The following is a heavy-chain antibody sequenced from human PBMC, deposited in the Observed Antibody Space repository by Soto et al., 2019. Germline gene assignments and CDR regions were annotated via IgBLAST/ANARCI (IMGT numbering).Heavy chain of an antibody. V-gene: IGHV3-48*02. CDR3: ARESEDLTSNFDD. Sequence: PGGSLRLSCASSGFSFGAFSMNWVRQAPGKGLEWVSYISSTSSTIYYADSVKGRFTISRDNAKNSVYLQMNSLRDEDTAVYYCARESEDLTSNFDDWGQGTLVTVSS. CDR1: GFSFGAFS. CDR2: ISSTSSTI. J-gene: IGHJ4*02.